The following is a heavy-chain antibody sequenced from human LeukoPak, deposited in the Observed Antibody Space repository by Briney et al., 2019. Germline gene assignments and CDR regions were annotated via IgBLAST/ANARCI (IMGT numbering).Heavy chain of an antibody. CDR3: ARSGDVGAFDI. CDR2: ISGSGGST. J-gene: IGHJ3*02. CDR1: GFTFSSYA. D-gene: IGHD1-26*01. V-gene: IGHV3-23*01. Sequence: GGSLRLSCAASGFTFSSYAMSWVRQAPGKGLEWVSAISGSGGSTYYADSVKGRFTISRDNAKNSLYLQMNSLRAEDTAVYYCARSGDVGAFDIWGQGTMVTVSS.